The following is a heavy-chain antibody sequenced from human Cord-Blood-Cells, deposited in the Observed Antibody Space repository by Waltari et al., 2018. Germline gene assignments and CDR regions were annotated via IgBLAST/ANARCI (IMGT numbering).Heavy chain of an antibody. Sequence: QVQLVQSGAEVKKPGASVKVSCKASGYTFTGYYMHWVRQAPGQGLEWMGWSNPNSGGRNYAQKFQGRVTMTRDTSISTAYMELSRLRSDDTAVYYCARGVGEWLPHKAFDIWGQGTMVTVSS. D-gene: IGHD5-12*01. CDR1: GYTFTGYY. J-gene: IGHJ3*02. CDR2: SNPNSGGR. V-gene: IGHV1-2*02. CDR3: ARGVGEWLPHKAFDI.